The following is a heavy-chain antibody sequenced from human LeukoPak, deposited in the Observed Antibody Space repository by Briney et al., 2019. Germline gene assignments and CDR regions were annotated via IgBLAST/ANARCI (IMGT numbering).Heavy chain of an antibody. Sequence: GGSLRLSCAASGFTFSSYWMHWVRPAPGKGLGWVSRINSDGSSTSYADSVKGRFTISRDNAKNTLYLQMNSLRAEDTAVYYCARGVGYCSSTSCYWWFDPWGQGTLVTVSS. J-gene: IGHJ5*02. CDR2: INSDGSST. V-gene: IGHV3-74*01. CDR3: ARGVGYCSSTSCYWWFDP. D-gene: IGHD2-2*01. CDR1: GFTFSSYW.